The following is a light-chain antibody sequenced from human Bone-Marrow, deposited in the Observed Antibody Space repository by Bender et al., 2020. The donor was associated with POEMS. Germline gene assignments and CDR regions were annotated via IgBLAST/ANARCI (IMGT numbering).Light chain of an antibody. V-gene: IGLV2-11*01. CDR1: KS. Sequence: QAALTQPRSVSGSPGQAVTISCTASKSVSWYQQHPGKAPKLLIHDVTKRPSGVPDRFSGSKSGNTASLTISGLHPEDEADYWCCSYTHTYTWAFGGGTKLTVL. CDR2: DVT. CDR3: CSYTHTYTWA. J-gene: IGLJ3*02.